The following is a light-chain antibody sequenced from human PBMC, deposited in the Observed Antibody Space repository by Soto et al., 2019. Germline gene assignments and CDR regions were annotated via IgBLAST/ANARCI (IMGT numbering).Light chain of an antibody. CDR1: SSNIGSNY. CDR3: AAWDDSLSGPV. Sequence: QSVLTQPPSASGTPGPRVTISFSGRSSNIGSNYVYWYQQLQGTAPKLLIYRNNQRPSGVPDRFSDSKSGTSASLASSGLRSEDEADYDCAAWDDSLSGPVFGGGTKLTVL. J-gene: IGLJ2*01. CDR2: RNN. V-gene: IGLV1-47*01.